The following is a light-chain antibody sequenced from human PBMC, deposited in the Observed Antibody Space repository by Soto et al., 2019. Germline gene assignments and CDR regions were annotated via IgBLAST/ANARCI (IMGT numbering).Light chain of an antibody. V-gene: IGKV3-20*01. CDR2: GAS. CDR3: QQYGSSPPWT. CDR1: QSISSSF. J-gene: IGKJ1*01. Sequence: EIVLTQSPGTLSLSPGERATLSCRASQSISSSFLAWYQQKPGQAPRLLIYGASNRATGIPDNFSGSGSGTDFTLTISRLEPEDFAVYYCQQYGSSPPWTFGQGTKVEIK.